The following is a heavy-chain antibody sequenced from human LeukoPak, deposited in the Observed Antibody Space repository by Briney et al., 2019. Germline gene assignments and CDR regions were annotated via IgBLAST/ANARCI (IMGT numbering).Heavy chain of an antibody. J-gene: IGHJ4*02. D-gene: IGHD6-19*01. Sequence: ASVPVSCEASGYTFTSYGISWVRQAPGQGLEWMGWISAYNGNTNYAQKLQGRVTMTTDTSTSTAYMELRSLRCDDTAIYYCARDISLIAVAGGYWGQGTLVTVSS. CDR2: ISAYNGNT. CDR1: GYTFTSYG. CDR3: ARDISLIAVAGGY. V-gene: IGHV1-18*01.